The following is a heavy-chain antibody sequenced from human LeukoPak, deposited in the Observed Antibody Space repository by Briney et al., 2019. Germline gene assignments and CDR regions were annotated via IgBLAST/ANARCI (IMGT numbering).Heavy chain of an antibody. CDR2: ICYSGST. Sequence: SETLSLTCTVPGGSISSNSFYWGWIRQPPGKGLEWIGNICYSGSTSYNPSLKSRVTISVDTSKNQFSLKVSSVTAADAAVYYCARVFGSWFYFDLWGQGAPATVSS. D-gene: IGHD6-13*01. V-gene: IGHV4-39*07. CDR3: ARVFGSWFYFDL. CDR1: GGSISSNSFY. J-gene: IGHJ4*02.